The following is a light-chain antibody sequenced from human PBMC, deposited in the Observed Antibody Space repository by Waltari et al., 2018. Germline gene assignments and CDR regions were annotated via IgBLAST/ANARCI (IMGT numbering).Light chain of an antibody. Sequence: EIVLTQSPGTLSLSPGERATLSCRASQGVGKYLAWDQQRPGQAPRLLLDHAAIRATGIPDRFSGSGFGTDFSLTSSRLEPEDFAVYYCQKYDFLPATFGQGTTVEIK. CDR2: HAA. CDR3: QKYDFLPAT. J-gene: IGKJ1*01. V-gene: IGKV3-20*01. CDR1: QGVGKY.